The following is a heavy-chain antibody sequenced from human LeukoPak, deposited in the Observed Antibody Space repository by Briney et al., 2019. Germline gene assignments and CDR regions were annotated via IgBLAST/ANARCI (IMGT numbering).Heavy chain of an antibody. CDR1: GYTFTSYG. J-gene: IGHJ5*02. CDR2: ISAYNGNT. Sequence: ASVTVSCKASGYTFTSYGISWVRQAPGQGLEWMGWISAYNGNTNYAQKLQGRVTMTTDTSTSTAYMELRSLRSDDTAVYYCARDGVKYYDILTGYHMANWFDPWGQGTLVTVSS. V-gene: IGHV1-18*01. CDR3: ARDGVKYYDILTGYHMANWFDP. D-gene: IGHD3-9*01.